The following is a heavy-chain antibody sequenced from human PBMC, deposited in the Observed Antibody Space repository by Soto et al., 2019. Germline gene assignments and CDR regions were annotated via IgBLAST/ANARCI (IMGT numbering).Heavy chain of an antibody. CDR2: LSYDGSHN. J-gene: IGHJ4*02. CDR1: GFTFSSYA. CDR3: AKDRSTIFGVVTYYFDY. Sequence: QVQLVESVGGVVQPGRSLRLSCAASGFTFSSYAMHWVRQTSDKGREWVAFLSYDGSHNYYVDSVKGRFTISRDNSKNTLYLQMNSLRVEDTAVYYCAKDRSTIFGVVTYYFDYWGQGTLVTVSS. D-gene: IGHD3-3*01. V-gene: IGHV3-30*18.